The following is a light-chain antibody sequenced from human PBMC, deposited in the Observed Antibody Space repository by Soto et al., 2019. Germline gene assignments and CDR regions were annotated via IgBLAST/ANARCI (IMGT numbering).Light chain of an antibody. J-gene: IGKJ1*01. CDR3: QQYDNWPRT. CDR1: QSVSSSY. V-gene: IGKV3-20*01. CDR2: GAS. Sequence: EIVWTQSPGTLSLSPGERATLSCRASQSVSSSYLAWYQQKPGQAPRLLIYGASSRATGIPDRFSGSGSGTDFTLTISRLEPEDFAVYYCQQYDNWPRTFGQGTNVEIK.